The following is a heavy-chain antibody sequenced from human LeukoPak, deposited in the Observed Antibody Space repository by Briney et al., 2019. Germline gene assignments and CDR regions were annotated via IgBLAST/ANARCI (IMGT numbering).Heavy chain of an antibody. V-gene: IGHV4-38-2*01. CDR2: IYHSGST. CDR3: ARVVVVPAAILKIVGYFDY. Sequence: SETLSLTCAVSGYSNSSGYYWGWIRQPPGKGLEWIGSIYHSGSTYYNPSLKSRVTISVDTSKNQFYLKLSTVTAADTAVYYCARVVVVPAAILKIVGYFDYWGQGTLVTVSS. J-gene: IGHJ4*02. CDR1: GYSNSSGYY. D-gene: IGHD2-2*01.